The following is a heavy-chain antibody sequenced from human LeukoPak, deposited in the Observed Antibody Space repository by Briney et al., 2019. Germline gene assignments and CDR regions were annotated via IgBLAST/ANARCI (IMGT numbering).Heavy chain of an antibody. V-gene: IGHV3-33*06. J-gene: IGHJ3*02. CDR3: AKERNDCSGGSCHYLDAFDI. CDR2: IWYDGSNK. CDR1: GFTFSSYG. D-gene: IGHD2-15*01. Sequence: GGSLGLSCAASGFTFSSYGMHWVRQAPGKGLEWVAVIWYDGSNKYYADSVKGRFTISRDNSMNTLYLQMNSLRAEDTAVYYCAKERNDCSGGSCHYLDAFDIWGQGTMVTVSS.